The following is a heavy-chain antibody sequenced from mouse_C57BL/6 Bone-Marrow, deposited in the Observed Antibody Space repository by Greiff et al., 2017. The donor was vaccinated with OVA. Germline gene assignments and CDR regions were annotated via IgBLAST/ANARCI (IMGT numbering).Heavy chain of an antibody. CDR2: IWSGGST. Sequence: QVQLQQSGPGLVQPSQSLSITCTVSGFSLTSYGVHWVRQSPGKGLEWLGVIWSGGSTDYNAAFISRLSISKDNSKSQVFFKMNSLQADDTAIYYCASPLGAMDYWGQGTSVTVSS. J-gene: IGHJ4*01. V-gene: IGHV2-2*01. D-gene: IGHD3-3*01. CDR1: GFSLTSYG. CDR3: ASPLGAMDY.